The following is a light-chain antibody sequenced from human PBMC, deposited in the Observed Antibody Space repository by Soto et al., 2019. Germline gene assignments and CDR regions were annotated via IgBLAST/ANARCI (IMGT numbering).Light chain of an antibody. CDR2: HTS. Sequence: DIQMTQSPPFVSASVGDRVTISCRASQDAGSWLSWFHQKPGGAPNLLIFHTSRLQTGVPSRFADRGSGTEFTLTISSLQPEDFGTYYCQHADGLRALTFGGGTTVEI. V-gene: IGKV1-12*01. J-gene: IGKJ4*01. CDR1: QDAGSW. CDR3: QHADGLRALT.